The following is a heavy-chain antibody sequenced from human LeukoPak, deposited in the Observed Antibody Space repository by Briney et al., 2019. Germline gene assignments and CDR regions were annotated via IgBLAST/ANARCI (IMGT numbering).Heavy chain of an antibody. CDR2: ISYDGSNK. J-gene: IGHJ4*02. Sequence: PGGSLRLSCAASGFTFSSYSMHWVRQAPGKGLEWVAVISYDGSNKYYADSVKGRFTISRDNSKNTLYLQMNSLRAEDTAVYYCAKFGGHPGGDDYWGQGTLVTVSS. D-gene: IGHD3-16*01. CDR3: AKFGGHPGGDDY. V-gene: IGHV3-30*18. CDR1: GFTFSSYS.